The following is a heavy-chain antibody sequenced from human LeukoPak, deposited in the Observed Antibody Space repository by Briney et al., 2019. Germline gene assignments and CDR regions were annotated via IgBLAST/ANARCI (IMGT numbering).Heavy chain of an antibody. V-gene: IGHV3-48*03. D-gene: IGHD6-19*01. Sequence: PGGSLRLSCAASGFTFSNYEMNWVRQAPGKGLEWVSYISSSGSTIYYADSAKGRFTISRDNAKNSLFLQMNSLRAEDTAVYYCARGPSSGWYATYYFNFWGQGTLVTVSS. J-gene: IGHJ4*02. CDR2: ISSSGSTI. CDR3: ARGPSSGWYATYYFNF. CDR1: GFTFSNYE.